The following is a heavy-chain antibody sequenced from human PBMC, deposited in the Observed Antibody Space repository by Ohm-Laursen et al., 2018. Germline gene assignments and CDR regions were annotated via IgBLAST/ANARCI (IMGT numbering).Heavy chain of an antibody. CDR1: GFTFSSHW. D-gene: IGHD3-10*01. CDR3: ARPLIGDYYGMDV. CDR2: IKQDGSDK. V-gene: IGHV3-7*01. J-gene: IGHJ6*02. Sequence: GSLRLSCAASGFTFSSHWMSWVRQGPGKGLEWVANIKQDGSDKYYVDSVKGRFTISRDNAKNSLYLQMNSLRAEDTAVYYCARPLIGDYYGMDVWGQGTTVTVSS.